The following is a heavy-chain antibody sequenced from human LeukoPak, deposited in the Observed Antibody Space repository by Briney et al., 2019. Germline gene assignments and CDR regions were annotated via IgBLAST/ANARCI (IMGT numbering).Heavy chain of an antibody. CDR2: MNPNSGNT. Sequence: ASVKVSCKASGYTFTSYDINWVRQATGQGLEWMGWMNPNSGNTGYAQKFQGRVTMTRNTSISTAYMELSSLGSEDTAVYYCARGSYDFWSGYLAYYYYYYMDVWGKGTTVTVSS. CDR1: GYTFTSYD. V-gene: IGHV1-8*01. D-gene: IGHD3-3*01. CDR3: ARGSYDFWSGYLAYYYYYYMDV. J-gene: IGHJ6*03.